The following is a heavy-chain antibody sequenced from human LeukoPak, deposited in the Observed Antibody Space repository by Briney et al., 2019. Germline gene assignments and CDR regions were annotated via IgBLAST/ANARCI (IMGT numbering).Heavy chain of an antibody. CDR3: ARVLRRYYDSSGPFDY. V-gene: IGHV3-30-3*01. D-gene: IGHD3-22*01. CDR2: ISYEGSNK. J-gene: IGHJ4*02. CDR1: GFTFSSYA. Sequence: PGGSLRLSCAASGFTFSSYAMHWVRQPPGKWLESVAVISYEGSNKYYADSVKGRFTISRDNSKSTLYLQMNSLRAEDTAVYYCARVLRRYYDSSGPFDYWGQGTLVTVSS.